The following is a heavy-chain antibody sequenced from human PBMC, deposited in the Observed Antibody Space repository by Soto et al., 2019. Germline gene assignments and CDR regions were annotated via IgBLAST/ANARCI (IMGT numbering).Heavy chain of an antibody. Sequence: PSQTLSLTSTVSGACISSGGDSWSLIRRPPGKALEWIGYIYHSGSTYYNPSLKSRVSISASRSKNQISLRLRAVTAADTAVYYCARGGYSGFDFDFDHWGQGTQVTVSS. J-gene: IGHJ4*02. CDR1: GACISSGGDS. CDR2: IYHSGST. D-gene: IGHD5-12*01. CDR3: ARGGYSGFDFDFDH. V-gene: IGHV4-30-2*01.